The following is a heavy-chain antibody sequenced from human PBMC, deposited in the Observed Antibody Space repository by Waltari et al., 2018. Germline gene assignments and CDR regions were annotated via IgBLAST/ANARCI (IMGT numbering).Heavy chain of an antibody. Sequence: EVQLVESGGGLVQPGGSLRLSCVASGFSFSAYWMTWVRQAPGKGLEWVAHIKQDGSVKSYVDSVKGRFTISRDNAKNSLYLQMNSLRAEDTAVYYCARPFCTGGYCFDYWGQETLVTVSS. V-gene: IGHV3-7*01. CDR1: GFSFSAYW. D-gene: IGHD2-8*02. CDR2: IKQDGSVK. J-gene: IGHJ4*02. CDR3: ARPFCTGGYCFDY.